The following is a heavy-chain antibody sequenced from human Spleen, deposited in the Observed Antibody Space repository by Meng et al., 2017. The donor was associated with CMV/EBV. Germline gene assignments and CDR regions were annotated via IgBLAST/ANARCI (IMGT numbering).Heavy chain of an antibody. V-gene: IGHV1-46*01. CDR2: INPSGGRT. J-gene: IGHJ4*02. D-gene: IGHD3-10*01. CDR1: GYIFTSYY. CDR3: ARDGNYYGAGNGFYY. Sequence: SGYIFTSYYVHWVRQAPGQGLEWMGMINPSGGRTTYAQKFQGRVTMARDTSTSTVYMELSSLRSEDTAVYFCARDGNYYGAGNGFYYWGQGTLVTVSS.